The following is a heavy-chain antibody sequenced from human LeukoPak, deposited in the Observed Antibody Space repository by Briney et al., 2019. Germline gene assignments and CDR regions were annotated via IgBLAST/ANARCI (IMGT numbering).Heavy chain of an antibody. Sequence: ASVKVSCRTSGYTFTTYYLHWVRQAPGQGLEWMGVINPSGGSTIYAQEFQDRVAMTRDTSTSTVYMDLSSLIAADTAIYYCARAIERGRRFDYWGQGTLVTVSS. J-gene: IGHJ4*02. CDR3: ARAIERGRRFDY. D-gene: IGHD5-24*01. V-gene: IGHV1-46*01. CDR1: GYTFTTYY. CDR2: INPSGGST.